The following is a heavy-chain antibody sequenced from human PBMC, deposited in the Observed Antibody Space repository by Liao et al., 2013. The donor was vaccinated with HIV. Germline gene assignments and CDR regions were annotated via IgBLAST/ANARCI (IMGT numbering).Heavy chain of an antibody. J-gene: IGHJ6*03. CDR3: ARDPAGLVGYYYYMDV. CDR1: GGSISSYY. Sequence: QVQLQESGPGLVKPSGTLSLTCTVSGGSISSYYWNWIRQPAGKGLEWIGRIYYSGSTNYNPSLKSRVTISVDTSKNQFSLRLTSVTAADTAVYYCARDPAGLVGYYYYMDVWGERDHGHRLL. V-gene: IGHV4-4*07. D-gene: IGHD6-13*01. CDR2: IYYSGST.